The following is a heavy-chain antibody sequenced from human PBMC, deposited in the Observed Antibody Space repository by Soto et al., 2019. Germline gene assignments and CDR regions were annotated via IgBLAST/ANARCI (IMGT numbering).Heavy chain of an antibody. CDR3: AKDMKWGGMTTIHYFDS. CDR2: ISWNSETI. J-gene: IGHJ4*02. V-gene: IGHV3-9*01. CDR1: GFTVDDYA. Sequence: EVQLVESGGGLVQPGRSLRLSCAAPGFTVDDYAMHWVRQAPGKGLEWVSGISWNSETIDYADSVKGRFTISRDNAKSSLFLQMNSLRPDDTALYYCAKDMKWGGMTTIHYFDSWGQGTLVTVSS. D-gene: IGHD4-17*01.